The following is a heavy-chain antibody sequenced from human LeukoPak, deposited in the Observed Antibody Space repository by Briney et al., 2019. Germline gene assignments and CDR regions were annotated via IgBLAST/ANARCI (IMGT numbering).Heavy chain of an antibody. CDR2: INPNSGGT. D-gene: IGHD6-13*01. CDR1: GYTFTGYY. J-gene: IGHJ4*02. Sequence: ASVKVSCKASGYTFTGYYMHWVRQAPGQGLEWMGRINPNSGGTNYEQKFQGRVTMTRDTSISTAYMELSRLRSDDTAVYYCARDFTGYSSSPGYWGQGTLVTVSS. V-gene: IGHV1-2*06. CDR3: ARDFTGYSSSPGY.